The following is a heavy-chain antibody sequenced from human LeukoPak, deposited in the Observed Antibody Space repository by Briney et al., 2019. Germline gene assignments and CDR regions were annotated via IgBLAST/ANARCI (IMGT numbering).Heavy chain of an antibody. J-gene: IGHJ4*02. V-gene: IGHV1-3*01. CDR3: ARGTITMPQYFMY. Sequence: ASVKVSCKASGYTFTSYAMHWVRQAPGQRLEWMGWINAGNGNTKYSQKFQGRVTITRDTSASTAYMELSSLRSEDTAVYYCARGTITMPQYFMYWGQGTLVTVSS. CDR2: INAGNGNT. D-gene: IGHD3-10*01. CDR1: GYTFTSYA.